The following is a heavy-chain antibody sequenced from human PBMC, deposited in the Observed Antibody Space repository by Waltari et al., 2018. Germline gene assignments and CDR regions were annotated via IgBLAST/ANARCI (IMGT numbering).Heavy chain of an antibody. Sequence: EVQLVESGGGLVQPGGSLRLSCAASGFTFSSYWLHWVRQAPGKGLVWVSRINSDGSSTSYADSVKGRFTISRDNAKNTLYLQMNSLRAEDTAVYYCAPGRGPATGFDYWGQGTLVTVSS. CDR2: INSDGSST. J-gene: IGHJ4*02. CDR1: GFTFSSYW. CDR3: APGRGPATGFDY. D-gene: IGHD1-1*01. V-gene: IGHV3-74*01.